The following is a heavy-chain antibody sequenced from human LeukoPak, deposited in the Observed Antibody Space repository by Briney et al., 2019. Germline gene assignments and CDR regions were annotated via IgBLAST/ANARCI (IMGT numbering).Heavy chain of an antibody. CDR2: IKSKTDGGTT. Sequence: GGSLRLXCAASGFTFSSAWMRWVRLAPGQELEWVGRIKSKTDGGTTDYAAPVKGRFTISRDDSENTLYVQMNSLKTEDTAVYYCTTVGSSGCDNWGQGTLVTVSS. V-gene: IGHV3-15*01. CDR3: TTVGSSGCDN. CDR1: GFTFSSAW. J-gene: IGHJ4*02. D-gene: IGHD6-19*01.